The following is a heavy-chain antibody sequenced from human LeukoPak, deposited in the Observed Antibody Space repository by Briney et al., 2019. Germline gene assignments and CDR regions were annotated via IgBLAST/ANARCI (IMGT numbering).Heavy chain of an antibody. D-gene: IGHD6-13*01. CDR3: AREEGGYSSSWYHYYYGMDV. Sequence: SETLSLTCTVSGGSISSHYWSWIRQPPGKGLEWIGYIYYSGSTNYNPSLKSRVTISVDTSKNQFSLKLSSVTAADTAVYYCAREEGGYSSSWYHYYYGMDVWGQGTTVTVSS. CDR2: IYYSGST. J-gene: IGHJ6*02. CDR1: GGSISSHY. V-gene: IGHV4-59*11.